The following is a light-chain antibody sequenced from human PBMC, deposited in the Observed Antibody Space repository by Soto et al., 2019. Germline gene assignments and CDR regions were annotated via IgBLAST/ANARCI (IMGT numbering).Light chain of an antibody. J-gene: IGLJ2*01. CDR3: CSYAGSYTFDVV. Sequence: QSVLTQPRSVSGSPGQSVTISCTGTSSDVGGYNYVSWYQQHTGKAPKLMIYDVSKRPSGVPDRFSGSKSGNTASLTISGLQAEDEADYYCCSYAGSYTFDVVFGGGTKLTVL. CDR2: DVS. CDR1: SSDVGGYNY. V-gene: IGLV2-11*01.